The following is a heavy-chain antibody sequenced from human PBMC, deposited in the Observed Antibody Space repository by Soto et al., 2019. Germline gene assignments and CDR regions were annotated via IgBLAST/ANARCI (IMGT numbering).Heavy chain of an antibody. Sequence: EVQLVESGGGLVQRGGSLRLSCAASGLIVDNNYMSWVRQAPGKGLEWISVMYSAGNIYYADSVRGRFTISRDSSTNTFFFEMHSVRVEDKAVYYCARDRRADDYGDDAFDNWGQGTLVTVSS. D-gene: IGHD4-17*01. CDR2: MYSAGNI. CDR3: ARDRRADDYGDDAFDN. J-gene: IGHJ4*02. V-gene: IGHV3-66*01. CDR1: GLIVDNNY.